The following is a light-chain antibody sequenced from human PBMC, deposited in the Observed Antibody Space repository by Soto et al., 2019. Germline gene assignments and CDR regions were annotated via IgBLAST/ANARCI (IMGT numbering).Light chain of an antibody. Sequence: EIVMTQSPATLSVSPGERATLSCRASQSVSTKLAWYQQKPGQAPRLLIYGASTRATGIPARFSGSGSGTEFTLAISSLQSEDFAVYYCQQYNNWPPVTFGGGTKVDIK. CDR1: QSVSTK. J-gene: IGKJ4*01. CDR3: QQYNNWPPVT. V-gene: IGKV3-15*01. CDR2: GAS.